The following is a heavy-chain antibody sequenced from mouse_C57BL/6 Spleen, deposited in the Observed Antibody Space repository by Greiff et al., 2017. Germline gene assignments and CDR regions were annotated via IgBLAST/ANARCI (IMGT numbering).Heavy chain of an antibody. CDR3: ARGGWGYAMDY. V-gene: IGHV1-52*01. CDR2: FAPSDSET. CDR1: GYTFTSYW. J-gene: IGHJ4*01. Sequence: VQLQQSGAELVRPGSSVKLSCKASGYTFTSYWMHWVKQRPIQGLEGLGNFAPSDSETHYHQKLQDKAPLTVDKSSSTAYMQLSSLTSEDSAVYYCARGGWGYAMDYWGQGTSVTVSS.